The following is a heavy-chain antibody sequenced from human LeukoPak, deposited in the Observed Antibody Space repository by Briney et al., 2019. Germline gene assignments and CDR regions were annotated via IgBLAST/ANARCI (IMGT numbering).Heavy chain of an antibody. V-gene: IGHV1-69*13. Sequence: SVKVSCKASGGTFSRYAISWVRQAPGQGLGWMGGIIPMFGIANYAQKFQGRVTITADESTSTAYMELSSLRSEDTAVYYCARVPPSAHQVFSSDYWGQGTQVTVSS. CDR2: IIPMFGIA. D-gene: IGHD1-14*01. J-gene: IGHJ4*02. CDR1: GGTFSRYA. CDR3: ARVPPSAHQVFSSDY.